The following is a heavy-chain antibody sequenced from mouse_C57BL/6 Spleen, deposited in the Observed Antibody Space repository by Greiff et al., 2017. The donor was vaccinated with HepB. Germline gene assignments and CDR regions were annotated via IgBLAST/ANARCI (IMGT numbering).Heavy chain of an antibody. CDR1: GYAFTNYL. CDR2: INPGSGGT. D-gene: IGHD1-1*01. CDR3: ARSYYGSSYWYFDV. V-gene: IGHV1-54*01. Sequence: QVQLQQSGAELVRPGTSVKVSCKASGYAFTNYLIEWVKQRPGQGLEWIGVINPGSGGTNYNEKFKGKATLTADKSSSTAYMQLSSLTSGDSAVYFCARSYYGSSYWYFDVWGTGTTVTVSS. J-gene: IGHJ1*03.